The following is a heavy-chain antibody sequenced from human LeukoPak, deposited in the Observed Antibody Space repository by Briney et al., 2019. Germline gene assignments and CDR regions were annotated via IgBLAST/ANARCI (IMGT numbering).Heavy chain of an antibody. J-gene: IGHJ3*02. CDR1: GFIFNTYV. D-gene: IGHD2-15*01. CDR2: IRYDGSNK. V-gene: IGHV3-30*02. Sequence: GGSLRLSCAASGFIFNTYVMHWVRQAPGKGLEWLAFIRYDGSNKNYADSVKGRFTISRDNTKNSLYLQMNSLRAEDTAVYYCAKDGGSDPDSFDIWGQGTMVNVSS. CDR3: AKDGGSDPDSFDI.